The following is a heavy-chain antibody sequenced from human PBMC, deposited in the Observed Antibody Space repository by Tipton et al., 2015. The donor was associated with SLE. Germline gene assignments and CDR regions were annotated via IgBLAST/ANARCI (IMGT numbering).Heavy chain of an antibody. D-gene: IGHD1-20*01. CDR3: ARTNWNYNDY. CDR1: GGTISSYY. Sequence: TLSLTCIVSGGTISSYYWSWFRQPPGKGLEWIGYIYYSGTTNYNPSLNSRVTITVDTYQFSLKLTSVTAADAAVYYCARTNWNYNDYWGQGTLVTVSS. J-gene: IGHJ4*02. V-gene: IGHV4-59*01. CDR2: IYYSGTT.